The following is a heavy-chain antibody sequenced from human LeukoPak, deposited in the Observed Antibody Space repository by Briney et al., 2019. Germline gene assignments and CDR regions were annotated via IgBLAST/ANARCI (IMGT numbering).Heavy chain of an antibody. J-gene: IGHJ4*02. CDR2: INHSGST. D-gene: IGHD5-18*01. CDR1: GGSFSGYY. V-gene: IGHV4-34*01. CDR3: ARGQLGDFDY. Sequence: SETLSLTCAVYGGSFSGYYWSWIRQPPGKGLEWIGEINHSGSTNYNPSLKSRVTISVDTSKNQFSLKLSSVTAADTAVYYCARGQLGDFDYWGQGTLVTVSS.